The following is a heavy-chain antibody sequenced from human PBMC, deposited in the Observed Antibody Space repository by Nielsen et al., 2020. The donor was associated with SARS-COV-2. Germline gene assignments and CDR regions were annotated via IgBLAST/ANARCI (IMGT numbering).Heavy chain of an antibody. CDR3: ARKTVSSDY. CDR1: GGSLNNYY. D-gene: IGHD4-17*01. V-gene: IGHV4-4*07. J-gene: IGHJ4*02. CDR2: IYASGST. Sequence: SETLSLTCTVSGGSLNNYYWTWVRQPAGKGLDWIGRIYASGSTDYNPYLRSRVTMSIDMSKNQFSLRLKSVTAADTAVYYCARKTVSSDYWGPGILVTVSS.